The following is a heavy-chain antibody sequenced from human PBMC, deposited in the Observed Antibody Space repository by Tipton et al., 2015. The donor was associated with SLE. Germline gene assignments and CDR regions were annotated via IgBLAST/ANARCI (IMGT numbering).Heavy chain of an antibody. V-gene: IGHV4-34*01. CDR2: INHSGST. D-gene: IGHD3-22*01. Sequence: AGLVKPSETLSLTCAVYGGSFSGYYWSWIRQPPGKGLEWIGEINHSGSTNYNPSLKSRVTISVDTSKKQFSLKLTSVTAADTAVYYCARPPPYYQDSSGYRGPNAFDIWGQGTMVTVSS. CDR1: GGSFSGYY. J-gene: IGHJ3*02. CDR3: ARPPPYYQDSSGYRGPNAFDI.